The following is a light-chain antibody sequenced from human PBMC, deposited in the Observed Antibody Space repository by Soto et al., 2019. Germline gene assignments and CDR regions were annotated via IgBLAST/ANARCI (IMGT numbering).Light chain of an antibody. CDR1: SSDIGGYYY. Sequence: QSALTQPASVSGSPGQSITISCTGTSSDIGGYYYVSWYQHHPGKAPKLLIYQVTNRPSRVSNRFSGFKSGNTASLTISGLQADDEADYYCTSYSSSDIFYVFGTGTKVTVL. V-gene: IGLV2-14*01. CDR3: TSYSSSDIFYV. J-gene: IGLJ1*01. CDR2: QVT.